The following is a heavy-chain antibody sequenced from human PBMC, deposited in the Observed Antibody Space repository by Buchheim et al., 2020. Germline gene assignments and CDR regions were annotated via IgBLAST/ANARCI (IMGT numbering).Heavy chain of an antibody. J-gene: IGHJ4*02. CDR2: ISSSSSVR. CDR3: VRGDRKGY. CDR1: EFTFSTYT. Sequence: ELQLVESGGGLVKPGGSLRLSCAASEFTFSTYTMNWVRQGPGKGLEWVASISSSSSVRYYADSVKGRFAISRNNAENSLYPHMGILRAEDTAVYYCVRGDRKGYWGQGTL. D-gene: IGHD2-15*01. V-gene: IGHV3-21*01.